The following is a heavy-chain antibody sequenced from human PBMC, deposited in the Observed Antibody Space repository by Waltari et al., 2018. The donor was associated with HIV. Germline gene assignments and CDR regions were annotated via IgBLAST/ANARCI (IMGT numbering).Heavy chain of an antibody. CDR3: ARQGGSYGPDWYFDL. CDR2: ITSGSYM. D-gene: IGHD5-18*01. V-gene: IGHV3-21*01. J-gene: IGHJ2*01. Sequence: EVQLLESGGGLVKPGGSLSISCAASAFTFSGSSLNWVRQAPGKGLEWVSSITSGSYMFYVDSVKGRFTIFRDNTKNSLYLQMNSLRAEDTAVYYCARQGGSYGPDWYFDLWGRGTLVTVSS. CDR1: AFTFSGSS.